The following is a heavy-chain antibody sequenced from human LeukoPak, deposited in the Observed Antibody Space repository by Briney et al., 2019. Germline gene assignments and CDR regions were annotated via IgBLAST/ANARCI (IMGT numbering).Heavy chain of an antibody. J-gene: IGHJ4*02. V-gene: IGHV4-39*01. Sequence: SETLSLTCTVSGGSMSSSNYYWGWIRQPPGRGLEWIGSIHYSGSTYYNPSPKSRVTISVDTSKNQFSLKLSSVTAADTAVYYCARRGLGTTPYFDYWGQGTLVTVSS. CDR2: IHYSGST. CDR3: ARRGLGTTPYFDY. CDR1: GGSMSSSNYY. D-gene: IGHD4-17*01.